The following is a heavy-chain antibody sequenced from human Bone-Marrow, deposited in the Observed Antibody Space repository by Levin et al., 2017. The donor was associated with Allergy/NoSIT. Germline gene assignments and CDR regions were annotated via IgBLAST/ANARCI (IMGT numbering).Heavy chain of an antibody. V-gene: IGHV3-30-3*01. Sequence: GESLKISCAASGFTFSSYAMHWVRQAPGKGLEWVAVISYDGSNKYYADSVKGRFTISRDNSKNTLYLQMNSLRAEDTAVYYCARDKQVTTRSNWFDPWGQGTLVTVSS. D-gene: IGHD4-17*01. CDR2: ISYDGSNK. CDR3: ARDKQVTTRSNWFDP. J-gene: IGHJ5*02. CDR1: GFTFSSYA.